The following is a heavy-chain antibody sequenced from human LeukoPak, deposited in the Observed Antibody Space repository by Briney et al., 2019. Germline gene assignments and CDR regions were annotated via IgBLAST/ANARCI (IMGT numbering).Heavy chain of an antibody. CDR2: INPNSGGT. CDR1: GYTFTGYY. V-gene: IGHV1-2*02. D-gene: IGHD2-15*01. CDR3: ARDRLASKGVVAAKSMVS. J-gene: IGHJ4*02. Sequence: ASVKVSCKASGYTFTGYYMHWVRQAPGQGLEWMGWINPNSGGTNYAQKFQGRVTMTRDTSISTAYMELSRLRSDDTAVYYCARDRLASKGVVAAKSMVSWGQGTLVTVSS.